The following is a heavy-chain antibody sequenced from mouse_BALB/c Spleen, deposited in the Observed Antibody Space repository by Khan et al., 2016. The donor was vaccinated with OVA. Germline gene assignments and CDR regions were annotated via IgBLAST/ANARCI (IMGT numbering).Heavy chain of an antibody. J-gene: IGHJ3*01. D-gene: IGHD4-1*01. CDR3: ASHLTGSFAY. Sequence: EVQGVESGGDLVKPGGSLRLSCAASGFTFSTYGMSWVRQPPDKRLEWVATINSDGDYTYYPDTVKGRFTISRNNAENTLYLQMSSLKSEDTAIXYCASHLTGSFAYWGQGTLVTVSA. V-gene: IGHV5-6*01. CDR1: GFTFSTYG. CDR2: INSDGDYT.